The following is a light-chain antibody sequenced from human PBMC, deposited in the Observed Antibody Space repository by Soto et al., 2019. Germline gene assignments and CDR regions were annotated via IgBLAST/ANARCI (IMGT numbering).Light chain of an antibody. J-gene: IGLJ1*01. CDR3: SSFRIGSTPYV. CDR2: DVS. Sequence: QSVLTQPASVSGSPGQSITISCTGTSSDIGGYDFVSWYHQHPGEAPKVLIYDVSNRPSGVSDRFSGSKSGNTASLTISGLQAEDEDDYYCSSFRIGSTPYVFGTGTKVTVL. V-gene: IGLV2-14*01. CDR1: SSDIGGYDF.